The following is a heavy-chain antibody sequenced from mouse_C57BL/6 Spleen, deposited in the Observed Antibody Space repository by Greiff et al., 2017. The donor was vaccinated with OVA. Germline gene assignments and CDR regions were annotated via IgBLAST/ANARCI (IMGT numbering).Heavy chain of an antibody. CDR1: GYAFSSYW. D-gene: IGHD1-1*01. Sequence: VHLVESGAELVKPGASVKISCKASGYAFSSYWMNWVKQRPGKGLEWIGQIYPGDGDTNYNGKFKGKATLTADKSSSTAYMQLSSLTSEDSAVYFGARDGTVVATGDFDYWGQGTTLTVSS. J-gene: IGHJ2*01. CDR2: IYPGDGDT. V-gene: IGHV1-80*01. CDR3: ARDGTVVATGDFDY.